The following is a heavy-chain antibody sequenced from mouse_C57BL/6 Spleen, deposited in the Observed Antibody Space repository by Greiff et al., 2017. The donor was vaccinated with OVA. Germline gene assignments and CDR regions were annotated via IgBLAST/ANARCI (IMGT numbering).Heavy chain of an antibody. Sequence: EVKLMESGPELVKPGASVKISCKASGYSFTGYYMNWVKQSPAKSLEWIGEINPSTGGTTYNQKFKAKATLTVDKSSSTAYMQLKSLTSEDSAVYYCANYDYDGHYAMDYWGQGTSVTVSS. CDR3: ANYDYDGHYAMDY. V-gene: IGHV1-42*01. CDR1: GYSFTGYY. D-gene: IGHD2-4*01. CDR2: INPSTGGT. J-gene: IGHJ4*01.